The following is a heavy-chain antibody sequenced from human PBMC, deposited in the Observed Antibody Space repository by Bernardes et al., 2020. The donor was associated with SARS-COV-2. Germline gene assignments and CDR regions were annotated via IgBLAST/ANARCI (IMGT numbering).Heavy chain of an antibody. J-gene: IGHJ4*02. Sequence: GGSLRLSCAASGFSFGSNAMSWVRQAPGKGLEWVSGIGGDGNTHYADSVRGRFSVSRDNSNNMLFLLMDSLRAEDTAIYYCAKDVFWWQFDSWGQGALVTIAS. CDR3: AKDVFWWQFDS. CDR1: GFSFGSNA. V-gene: IGHV3-23*01. CDR2: IGGDGNT. D-gene: IGHD2-8*02.